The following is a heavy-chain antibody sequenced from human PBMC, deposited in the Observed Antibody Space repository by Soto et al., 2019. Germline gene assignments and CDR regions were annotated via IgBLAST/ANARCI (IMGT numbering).Heavy chain of an antibody. CDR1: GDSVSSPYY. CDR2: VFHTGTT. CDR3: ARSAGWYAVHS. J-gene: IGHJ4*02. Sequence: QVQLQESGPGLVKPSGTLSLTCAVSGDSVSSPYYWCWVRQPPGKGLEWIGEVFHTGTTSYNPSLRSRGTISMDKSNNQFSLDLNSVTAADTAVYYCARSAGWYAVHSWGPGTLVIVSS. V-gene: IGHV4-4*02. D-gene: IGHD6-19*01.